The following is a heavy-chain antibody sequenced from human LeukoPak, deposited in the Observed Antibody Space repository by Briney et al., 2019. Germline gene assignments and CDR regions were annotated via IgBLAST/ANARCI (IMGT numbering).Heavy chain of an antibody. V-gene: IGHV3-73*01. CDR3: TRRFTMVRGVITEDY. J-gene: IGHJ4*02. D-gene: IGHD3-10*01. CDR2: IRSKANSYAT. CDR1: GFTFSSYS. Sequence: PGGSLRLSCAASGFTFSSYSMNWVRQAPGKGLEWVGRIRSKANSYATAYAASVKGRFTISRDDSKNTAYLQMNSLKTEDTAVYYCTRRFTMVRGVITEDYWGQGTLVTVSS.